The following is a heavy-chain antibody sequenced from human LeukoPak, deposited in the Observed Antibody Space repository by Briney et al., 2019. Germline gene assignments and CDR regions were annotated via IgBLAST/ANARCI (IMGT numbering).Heavy chain of an antibody. V-gene: IGHV3-21*01. Sequence: GGSLRLSCAASGFTFSSYSMNWVRQAPGKGLEWVSSISSSSSDIYYADSVKGRFTISRDNAKNSLYLQMNSLRAEDTAVYYCARDKIRDMITFGGVIAFDYWGQGTLVTVSS. J-gene: IGHJ4*02. D-gene: IGHD3-16*02. CDR3: ARDKIRDMITFGGVIAFDY. CDR1: GFTFSSYS. CDR2: ISSSSSDI.